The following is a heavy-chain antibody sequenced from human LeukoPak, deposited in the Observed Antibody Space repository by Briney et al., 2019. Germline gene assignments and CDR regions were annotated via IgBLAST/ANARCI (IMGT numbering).Heavy chain of an antibody. J-gene: IGHJ4*02. CDR2: IYSGGWT. V-gene: IGHV3-66*01. CDR1: RFTVSTYY. CDR3: ASSRLAGALDY. Sequence: GGSLRLSCTTSRFTVSTYYMSWVRQAPGKWLEWVSVIYSGGWTYYADSVKGRFTISRDNSKNTLYLQMNSLRAEDSAVYYCASSRLAGALDYWGQGTLVTVSS. D-gene: IGHD6-13*01.